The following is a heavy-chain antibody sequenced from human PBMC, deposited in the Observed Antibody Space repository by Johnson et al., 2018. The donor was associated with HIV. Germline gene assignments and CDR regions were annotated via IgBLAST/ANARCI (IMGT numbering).Heavy chain of an antibody. D-gene: IGHD3-3*01. CDR1: GLSFSDYG. CDR2: ISFDGSNE. CDR3: AKDWSVLEWLSLHAFDI. Sequence: QVQLVESGGGVVQPGRSVRLSCAASGLSFSDYGMHWVRQAPGKGLEWVAVISFDGSNEYYTDSVKGRFTISRDNSKNTLYLQMNSLRAEDTAVYYCAKDWSVLEWLSLHAFDIWGQGTMVTVSS. J-gene: IGHJ3*02. V-gene: IGHV3-30*04.